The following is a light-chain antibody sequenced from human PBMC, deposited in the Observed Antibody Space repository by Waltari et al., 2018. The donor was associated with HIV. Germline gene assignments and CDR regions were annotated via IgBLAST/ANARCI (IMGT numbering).Light chain of an antibody. CDR1: QSISSW. V-gene: IGKV1-5*03. CDR2: KTS. Sequence: VTITCRSSQSISSWLAWYQQQPGRAPKLLIYKTSTLHSGVPSRFSGSGSGTEFSLTISSLQPDDFATYYCQQYQSYSLTFGQGTRLEIK. CDR3: QQYQSYSLT. J-gene: IGKJ5*01.